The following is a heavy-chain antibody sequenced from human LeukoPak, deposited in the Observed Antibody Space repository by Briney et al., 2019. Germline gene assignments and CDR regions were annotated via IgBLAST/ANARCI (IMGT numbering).Heavy chain of an antibody. Sequence: GASVKVSCKVSGYTLTELSMHWVRQAPGKGLEWMGGFDPEDGETIYAQKFQGRVTMTEDTSTYTAYMELSSLRSEDTAVYYCASPGYCSGGSCYRGGFDYWGQGTLVTVSS. CDR2: FDPEDGET. CDR3: ASPGYCSGGSCYRGGFDY. CDR1: GYTLTELS. V-gene: IGHV1-24*01. J-gene: IGHJ4*02. D-gene: IGHD2-15*01.